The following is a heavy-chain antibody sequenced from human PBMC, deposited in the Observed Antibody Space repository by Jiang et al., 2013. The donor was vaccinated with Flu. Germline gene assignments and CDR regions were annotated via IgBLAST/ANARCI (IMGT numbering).Heavy chain of an antibody. CDR3: ARTSISNGMDV. Sequence: KPTQTLTLTCTFSGFSLSTSGVGVGWIRQPPGKALECLALIYWDGDKRYSPSLKSRLTITEDTSKNQVVLTMTNMDPVDTATYYCARTSISNGMDVWGQGTTVTVSS. D-gene: IGHD3-3*02. CDR2: IYWDGDK. V-gene: IGHV2-5*02. J-gene: IGHJ6*02. CDR1: GFSLSTSGVG.